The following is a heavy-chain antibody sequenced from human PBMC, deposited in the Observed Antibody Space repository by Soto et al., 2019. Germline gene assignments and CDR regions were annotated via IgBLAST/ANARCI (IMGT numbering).Heavy chain of an antibody. Sequence: TLSLTCTVSGGSISSGGYYWSWIGQHAGKGLEWIGYIYYSGSTYYNPSLKSRVTISVDTSKNQFCLKLSSVTAADTAVYYCASQFRGSYFAYYGMDVWGQGTTVTVSS. V-gene: IGHV4-31*03. CDR1: GGSISSGGYY. J-gene: IGHJ6*02. D-gene: IGHD1-26*01. CDR3: ASQFRGSYFAYYGMDV. CDR2: IYYSGST.